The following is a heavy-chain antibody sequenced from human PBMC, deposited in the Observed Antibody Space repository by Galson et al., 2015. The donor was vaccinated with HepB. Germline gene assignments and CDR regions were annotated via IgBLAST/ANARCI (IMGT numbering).Heavy chain of an antibody. J-gene: IGHJ4*02. D-gene: IGHD1-26*01. CDR2: INSDGSST. CDR3: ARDGVGATPLDY. CDR1: GFTFSSYW. Sequence: SLRLSCAASGFTFSSYWMHWVRQAPGKGLVWVSRINSDGSSTSYADPVKGRFTISRDNAKNTLYLQMNSLRAEDTAVYYCARDGVGATPLDYWGQGTLVTVSS. V-gene: IGHV3-74*01.